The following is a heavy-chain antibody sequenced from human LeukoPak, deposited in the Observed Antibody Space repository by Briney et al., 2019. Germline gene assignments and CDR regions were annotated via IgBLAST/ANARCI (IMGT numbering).Heavy chain of an antibody. CDR1: GFTFSTYW. Sequence: GGSLRLSCVGSGFTFSTYWMNWVRQAPGKRLEWVANIKQDATAKFYADSVKGRFTISRDNARNSVYLQMTSLRPEDTAVYYCARVKRDCSGGSCYSYDYWGQGTLVTVSS. V-gene: IGHV3-7*03. CDR2: IKQDATAK. CDR3: ARVKRDCSGGSCYSYDY. D-gene: IGHD2-15*01. J-gene: IGHJ4*02.